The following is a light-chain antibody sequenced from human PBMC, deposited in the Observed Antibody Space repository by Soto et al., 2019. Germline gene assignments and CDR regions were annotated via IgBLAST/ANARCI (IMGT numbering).Light chain of an antibody. CDR3: QRYGSSPLIT. CDR2: GTS. Sequence: EAVLTQSPGTQSLSPGERATLSCRAIHSVSSSSLAWYQQRPGQAPRLLIYGTSSRATGIPDRFSGSGSGTDFTLTISRLEPEDFAVYFCQRYGSSPLITFGQGTRLEIK. CDR1: HSVSSSS. J-gene: IGKJ5*01. V-gene: IGKV3-20*01.